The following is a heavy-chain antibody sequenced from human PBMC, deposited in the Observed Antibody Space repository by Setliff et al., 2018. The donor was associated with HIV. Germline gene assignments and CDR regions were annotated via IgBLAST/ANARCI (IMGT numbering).Heavy chain of an antibody. J-gene: IGHJ6*02. D-gene: IGHD3-10*01. CDR1: GDTFSSYA. Sequence: SVKVSCKASGDTFSSYAISWVRQAPGQGLEWMGGIIPVLGLSHYAQKFQERVTITRDMSISTAYMELSSLRSEDTAVYYCARWAMVRGVIITSPPSGMDVWGQGTTVTVSS. CDR2: IIPVLGLS. V-gene: IGHV1-69*10. CDR3: ARWAMVRGVIITSPPSGMDV.